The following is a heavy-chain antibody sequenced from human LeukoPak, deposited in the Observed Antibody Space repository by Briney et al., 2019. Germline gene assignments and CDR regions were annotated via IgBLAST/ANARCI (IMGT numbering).Heavy chain of an antibody. CDR2: INPIFGIA. D-gene: IGHD5-24*01. V-gene: IGHV1-69*04. J-gene: IGHJ4*02. CDR1: GGTFSSYA. CDR3: ASAITRYFGY. Sequence: SVTVSFKGSGGTFSSYAFSWVRQAPAQGREWMGRINPIFGIANNAQKFQGRVTITADKSTSTAYMELSSRRAEDTAVYYCASAITRYFGYWGQGTLVTVSS.